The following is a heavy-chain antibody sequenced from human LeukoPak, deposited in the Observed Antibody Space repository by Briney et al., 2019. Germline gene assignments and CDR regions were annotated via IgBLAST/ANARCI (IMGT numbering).Heavy chain of an antibody. D-gene: IGHD6-19*01. CDR2: ISTSGSPI. CDR1: GFTFSSYE. V-gene: IGHV3-48*03. Sequence: GGSLRLSCATSGFTFSSYEMNWVRQAPRKGLEWVSYISTSGSPIYYADSVKGRFTISRDNAKNFLFLQMNCLRAEDTAIYYCARDPLRVAGTGRFFDLWGRGTLVTVSS. CDR3: ARDPLRVAGTGRFFDL. J-gene: IGHJ2*01.